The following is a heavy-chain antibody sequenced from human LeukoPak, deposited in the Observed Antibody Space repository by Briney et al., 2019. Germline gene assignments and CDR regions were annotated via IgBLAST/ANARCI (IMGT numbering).Heavy chain of an antibody. J-gene: IGHJ4*02. CDR3: ARGYDSSGY. Sequence: SETLSLTCTVSGGSISSYYWSWIRQPPGKGLEWIGCIYYSGSTNYNPSLKSQVTISVDTSKNQFSLKLSSVTAADTAVYYCARGYDSSGYWGQGTLVTVSS. CDR1: GGSISSYY. CDR2: IYYSGST. V-gene: IGHV4-59*01. D-gene: IGHD3-22*01.